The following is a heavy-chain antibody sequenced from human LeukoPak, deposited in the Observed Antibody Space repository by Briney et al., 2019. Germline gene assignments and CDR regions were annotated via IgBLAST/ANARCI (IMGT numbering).Heavy chain of an antibody. Sequence: SETLSLTCTVSGGSISSSSYYWGWIRQPPGKGLEWIGSIYYSGSTYYNPSLKSRVTISVDTSKNQFSLKLSSVTAADTAVYYCARGPYSGSFYFDYWGQGTLVTVSS. CDR3: ARGPYSGSFYFDY. V-gene: IGHV4-39*07. D-gene: IGHD1-26*01. CDR2: IYYSGST. J-gene: IGHJ4*02. CDR1: GGSISSSSYY.